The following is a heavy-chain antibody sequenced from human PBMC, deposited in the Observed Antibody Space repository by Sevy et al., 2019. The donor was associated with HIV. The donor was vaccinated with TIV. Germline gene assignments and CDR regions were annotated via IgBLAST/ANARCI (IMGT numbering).Heavy chain of an antibody. CDR3: ARAITIFGLTIMLDP. CDR1: GDSVSSNSVA. V-gene: IGHV6-1*01. Sequence: KQSQTLSLTCAISGDSVSSNSVAWNWIRQSPSRGLEWLGRTYFRSKWYIDYALSVKGRILISTDTSKNQLSLQLNSVTPEDTAVYYCARAITIFGLTIMLDPWGQGTLVTVSS. D-gene: IGHD3-3*01. J-gene: IGHJ5*02. CDR2: TYFRSKWYI.